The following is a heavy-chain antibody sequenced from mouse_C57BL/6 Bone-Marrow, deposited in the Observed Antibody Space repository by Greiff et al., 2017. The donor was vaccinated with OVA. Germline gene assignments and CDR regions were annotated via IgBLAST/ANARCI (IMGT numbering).Heavy chain of an antibody. V-gene: IGHV1-81*01. CDR3: ALRGIYDGYYVAMDY. D-gene: IGHD2-3*01. Sequence: VKLQQSGAELARPGASVKLSCKASGYTFTSYGISWVKQRPGQGLEWIGEIYPRSGNTYYNEKFKGKATLTADKSSSTAYMELRSLTSEDSAVYFCALRGIYDGYYVAMDYWGQGTSVTVSS. CDR2: IYPRSGNT. J-gene: IGHJ4*01. CDR1: GYTFTSYG.